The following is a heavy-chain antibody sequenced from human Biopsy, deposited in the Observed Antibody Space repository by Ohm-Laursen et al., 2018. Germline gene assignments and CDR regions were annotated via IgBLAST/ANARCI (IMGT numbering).Heavy chain of an antibody. Sequence: SVKVSCKTSGGTFSSFGISWVRQAPGQGLEWMGEINSMFGTTNYAQTFQGRVTITADESTSTAYMEVSSLRSEDTAVYYCAKRGVERGRPLAYWGQGTLVTVPS. CDR1: GGTFSSFG. V-gene: IGHV1-69*13. CDR3: AKRGVERGRPLAY. J-gene: IGHJ4*02. CDR2: INSMFGTT. D-gene: IGHD1-1*01.